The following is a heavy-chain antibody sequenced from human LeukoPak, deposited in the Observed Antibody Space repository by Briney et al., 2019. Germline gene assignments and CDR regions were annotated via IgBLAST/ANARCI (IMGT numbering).Heavy chain of an antibody. CDR1: GFTFSSYA. Sequence: GGSLRLSCAASGFTFSSYAMSWVRQAPGKGLEWVSAISGSGGSTYYADSVKGRFTISRDNSKNTLYLQMNSLRAEDTAVYYCAKDSDIVVVPAAVAYFDYWGQGTLVTVSS. CDR3: AKDSDIVVVPAAVAYFDY. D-gene: IGHD2-2*01. CDR2: ISGSGGST. J-gene: IGHJ4*02. V-gene: IGHV3-23*01.